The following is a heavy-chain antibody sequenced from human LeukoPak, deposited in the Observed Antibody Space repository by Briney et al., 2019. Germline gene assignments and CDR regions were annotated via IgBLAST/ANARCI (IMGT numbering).Heavy chain of an antibody. D-gene: IGHD1-26*01. Sequence: PGGSLRLSCTASGFTFGDYAMSWFRQAPGKGLEWVGFIRSKAYGGTTEYAASVKGRFTISRDDSKSIAYLQMNSLKTEDTAVYYCTPRPQWELPFYWGQGTLVTVSS. J-gene: IGHJ4*02. CDR1: GFTFGDYA. V-gene: IGHV3-49*03. CDR3: TPRPQWELPFY. CDR2: IRSKAYGGTT.